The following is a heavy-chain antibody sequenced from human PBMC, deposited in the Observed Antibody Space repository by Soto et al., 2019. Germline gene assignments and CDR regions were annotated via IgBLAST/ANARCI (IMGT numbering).Heavy chain of an antibody. Sequence: PGGSLRLSCAASGFTFSDYYMSWIRQAPGKGLEWVSYISSSSSYTNYADSVKGRFTISRDNSENTLYLQMISLRAEDMAIYYCAKGPHSSGWHYFDYWGQGTLVTVSS. V-gene: IGHV3-11*05. J-gene: IGHJ4*02. CDR1: GFTFSDYY. D-gene: IGHD6-19*01. CDR3: AKGPHSSGWHYFDY. CDR2: ISSSSSYT.